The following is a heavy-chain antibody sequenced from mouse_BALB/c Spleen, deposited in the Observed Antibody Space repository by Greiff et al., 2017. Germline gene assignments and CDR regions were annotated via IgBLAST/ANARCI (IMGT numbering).Heavy chain of an antibody. CDR2: INPGSGGT. D-gene: IGHD1-1*01. J-gene: IGHJ2*01. V-gene: IGHV1-54*03. CDR3: AMRYCYGSSPFDY. Sequence: VQLQQSGAELVRPGTSVKVSCKASGYAFTNYLIEWVKQRPGQGLEWIGVINPGSGGTNYNEKFKGKATLTADKSSSTAYMQLSSLTSDDSAVYFCAMRYCYGSSPFDYWGQGTTLTVSS. CDR1: GYAFTNYL.